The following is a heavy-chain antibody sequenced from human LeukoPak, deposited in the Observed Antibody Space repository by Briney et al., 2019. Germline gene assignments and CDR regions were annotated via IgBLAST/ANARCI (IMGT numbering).Heavy chain of an antibody. CDR3: ARDFLDSGHGDWFGP. Sequence: PGGSLRLSCAASGFTFSSYSMNWVRQAPGKGLEWVSSISSSSSYIYYADSVKGRFTISRDNAKNSLYLQMNSLRGEDTAVYYCARDFLDSGHGDWFGPWGQGTLVTVSS. V-gene: IGHV3-21*01. J-gene: IGHJ5*02. CDR2: ISSSSSYI. D-gene: IGHD5-12*01. CDR1: GFTFSSYS.